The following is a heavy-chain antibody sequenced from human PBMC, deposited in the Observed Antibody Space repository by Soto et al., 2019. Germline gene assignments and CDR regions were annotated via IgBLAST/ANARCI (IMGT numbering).Heavy chain of an antibody. Sequence: QVQLQESGPGLVKPLETLSLTCNVSGGSISSHYWSWIRQPPGKGLEWIGYIYYTGSTNYNPSLKSRVSISVDTSNNQFSLRLRSVTAADTAVYYCARPDNYFFYMDVWGKGTTVTVSS. CDR2: IYYTGST. J-gene: IGHJ6*03. CDR3: ARPDNYFFYMDV. CDR1: GGSISSHY. V-gene: IGHV4-59*08.